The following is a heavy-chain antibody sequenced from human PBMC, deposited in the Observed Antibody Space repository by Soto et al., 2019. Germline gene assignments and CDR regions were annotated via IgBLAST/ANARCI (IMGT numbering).Heavy chain of an antibody. V-gene: IGHV4-61*08. Sequence: SETLSLTCAVSGGSISSGGYSWSWIRQPPGKGLEWIGYIYYSGSTNYNPSLKSRVTTSVDTSKNQFSLKLSSVTAADTAVYYCARAYYDSSGYRYWGQGTLVTVSS. CDR2: IYYSGST. D-gene: IGHD3-22*01. CDR1: GGSISSGGYS. CDR3: ARAYYDSSGYRY. J-gene: IGHJ4*02.